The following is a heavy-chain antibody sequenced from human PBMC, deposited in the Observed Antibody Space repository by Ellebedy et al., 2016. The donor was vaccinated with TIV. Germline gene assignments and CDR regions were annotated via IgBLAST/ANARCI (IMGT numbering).Heavy chain of an antibody. J-gene: IGHJ1*01. CDR3: ALGDTMVRH. V-gene: IGHV3-23*01. Sequence: GESLKISXAASGFTFSSHAMNWVRQAPGKGLEWVSGVSRSGDNTYYADSVKGRFTISRDNSKNTLNLQMNRLRAEDTAVYYCALGDTMVRHWGQGTLVTVSS. D-gene: IGHD3-10*01. CDR2: VSRSGDNT. CDR1: GFTFSSHA.